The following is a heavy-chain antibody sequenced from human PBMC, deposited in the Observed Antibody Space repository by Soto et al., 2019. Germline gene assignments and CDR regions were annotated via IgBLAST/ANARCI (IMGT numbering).Heavy chain of an antibody. D-gene: IGHD1-1*01. Sequence: EVQLVESGGGLVKPGGSLRLSCAASGFTFSSYSMNWVRQAPGKGLEWVSSISSSSSYIYYADSVKGRFTISRDNAKNSLYLQMNSLRAEDTAVYYCAIERTTPPTPRLKSLVPVWGQGTLVTVSS. CDR3: AIERTTPPTPRLKSLVPV. J-gene: IGHJ4*02. CDR1: GFTFSSYS. V-gene: IGHV3-21*01. CDR2: ISSSSSYI.